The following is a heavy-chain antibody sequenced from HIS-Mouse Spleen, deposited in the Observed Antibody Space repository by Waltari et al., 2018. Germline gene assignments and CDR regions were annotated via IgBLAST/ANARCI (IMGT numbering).Heavy chain of an antibody. V-gene: IGHV4-39*01. CDR1: GGSISSSSYY. J-gene: IGHJ4*02. Sequence: QLQLQESGPGLVKPSETLSLTCTVPGGSISSSSYYWGWIRQPPGEGLEWIGSIYYSGSTYYNPSLKSRVTISVDTSKNQFSLKLSSVTAADTAVYYCARTTGTLYSSGWYVQVGFDYWGQGTLVTVSS. CDR2: IYYSGST. CDR3: ARTTGTLYSSGWYVQVGFDY. D-gene: IGHD6-19*01.